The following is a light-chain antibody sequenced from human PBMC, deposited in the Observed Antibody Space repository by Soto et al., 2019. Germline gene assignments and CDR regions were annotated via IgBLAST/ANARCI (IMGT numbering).Light chain of an antibody. J-gene: IGLJ1*01. CDR3: SSYTSGSTPYV. CDR1: SSDVGAYDY. Sequence: QSALTQPASVSGSPGQSITISCTGTSSDVGAYDYVSWYQQYPGKAPKLMIYDVTDRPSGVADRFFGSKSGNTASLTISGLQAEDEADSYCSSYTSGSTPYVFGTGTKLTVL. CDR2: DVT. V-gene: IGLV2-14*03.